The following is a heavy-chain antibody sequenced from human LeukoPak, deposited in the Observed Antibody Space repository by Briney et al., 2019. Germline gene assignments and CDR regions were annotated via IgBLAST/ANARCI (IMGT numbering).Heavy chain of an antibody. CDR2: ISSSRSYK. D-gene: IGHD6-19*01. CDR3: ARGTGSGWYEVAY. CDR1: GFTFSDYY. Sequence: GGSLRLSCAASGFTFSDYYMSWIRQAPGKGLEWVSCISSSRSYKNYADSVKGRFTISRDNAKNSLYLEMNSLRAEDTAVYYCARGTGSGWYEVAYWGQGTLVTVSS. V-gene: IGHV3-11*05. J-gene: IGHJ4*02.